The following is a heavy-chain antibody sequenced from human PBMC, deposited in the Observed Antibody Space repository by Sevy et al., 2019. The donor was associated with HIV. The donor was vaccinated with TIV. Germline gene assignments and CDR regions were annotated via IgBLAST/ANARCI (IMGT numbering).Heavy chain of an antibody. CDR3: ARASTAYWSGYYSWFDP. Sequence: SDSLSLTCTVSGGSISSYYWSWIRQPPGKGLEWIGYIYYSGSTNYNPSLKSRVTISVDTSKNQFSLKLSSVTAADTAMYYCARASTAYWSGYYSWFDPWGQGTLVTVSS. V-gene: IGHV4-59*13. J-gene: IGHJ5*02. CDR1: GGSISSYY. CDR2: IYYSGST. D-gene: IGHD3-3*01.